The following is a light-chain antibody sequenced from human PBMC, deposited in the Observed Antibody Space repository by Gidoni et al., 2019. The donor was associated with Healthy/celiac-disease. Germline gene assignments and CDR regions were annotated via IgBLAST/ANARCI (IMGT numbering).Light chain of an antibody. CDR1: QSVLYSSNNKNY. Sequence: VPMGERATINCKASQSVLYSSNNKNYLAWYQQKPGQPPKLLIYWASTRESGVPDRFSGSGSGTDFTLTISSLQAEDVAVYYCQQYYSTPHFGQGTKLEIK. CDR3: QQYYSTPH. V-gene: IGKV4-1*01. CDR2: WAS. J-gene: IGKJ2*01.